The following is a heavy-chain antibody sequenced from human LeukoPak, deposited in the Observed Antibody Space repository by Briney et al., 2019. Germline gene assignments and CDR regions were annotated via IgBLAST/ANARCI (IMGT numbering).Heavy chain of an antibody. Sequence: SETLSLTCTVSGGSINRHYWNWIRQPPGKGLEWIGYMSYSGTTNYNRSLKSRVTISVDTSKNEFSLKLRTVTAADTAIYYCARTPISMMGQRWIDPWGQGTLVTVSS. CDR1: GGSINRHY. J-gene: IGHJ5*02. D-gene: IGHD3-22*01. CDR3: ARTPISMMGQRWIDP. CDR2: MSYSGTT. V-gene: IGHV4-59*11.